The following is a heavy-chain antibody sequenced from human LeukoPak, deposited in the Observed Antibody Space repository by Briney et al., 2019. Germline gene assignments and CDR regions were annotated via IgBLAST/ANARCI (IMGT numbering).Heavy chain of an antibody. J-gene: IGHJ4*02. V-gene: IGHV3-48*03. CDR2: ISSSGSTI. CDR3: ARRGAAVDY. Sequence: PGGSLRLSCAASGFTFSSYEMNWVRQAPGKGLEWVSYISSSGSTIYYADSVKGRFTISRDNAKNSPYLQMNSLRAEDTAVYYCARRGAAVDYWGQGTLVTVSS. CDR1: GFTFSSYE.